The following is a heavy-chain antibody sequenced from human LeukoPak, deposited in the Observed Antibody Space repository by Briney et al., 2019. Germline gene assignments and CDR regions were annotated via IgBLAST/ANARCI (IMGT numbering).Heavy chain of an antibody. CDR1: GGTFSSYA. D-gene: IGHD3-10*01. CDR2: IIPIFGTA. CDR3: ARVAYYYGSGSYIDY. J-gene: IGHJ4*02. V-gene: IGHV1-69*13. Sequence: ASVKVSCKASGGTFSSYAISWVRQAPGQGLEWMGGIIPIFGTANYAQKFQGRATITADESTSTAYMELSSLRSEDTAVYYCARVAYYYGSGSYIDYWGQGTLVTVSS.